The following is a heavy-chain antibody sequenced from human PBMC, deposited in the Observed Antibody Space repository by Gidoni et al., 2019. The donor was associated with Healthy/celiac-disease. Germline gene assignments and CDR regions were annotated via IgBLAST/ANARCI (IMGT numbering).Heavy chain of an antibody. CDR2: IIPSFGTA. V-gene: IGHV1-69*01. D-gene: IGHD5-18*01. CDR1: GGTFSSYA. J-gene: IGHJ4*02. Sequence: QVQLVQSGAEVKKPGFSVKVSCTASGGTFSSYAISWVRQAPGQGREWMGGIIPSFGTANDAQKFQGRVTITADESTSTAYMELSSLRSEDTAVYYCARDRRGYSCPTGDYWGQGTLVTVSS. CDR3: ARDRRGYSCPTGDY.